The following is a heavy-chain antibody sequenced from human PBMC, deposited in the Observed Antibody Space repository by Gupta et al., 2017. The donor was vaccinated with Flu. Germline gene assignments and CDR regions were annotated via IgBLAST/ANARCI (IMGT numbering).Heavy chain of an antibody. J-gene: IGHJ4*01. CDR3: AADSSSWYFDY. CDR2: IMGSGGST. V-gene: IGHV3-23*01. Sequence: EVQLLESGGGLAQPGGSLRLSCAASGFTFSSSAMTWVRQAPGKGLEWVSAIMGSGGSTDYADSVKGRFTISRDNSKNTLYLQMNSLRAEDTAVYYCAADSSSWYFDYWGHGTLVTVSS. CDR1: GFTFSSSA. D-gene: IGHD6-13*01.